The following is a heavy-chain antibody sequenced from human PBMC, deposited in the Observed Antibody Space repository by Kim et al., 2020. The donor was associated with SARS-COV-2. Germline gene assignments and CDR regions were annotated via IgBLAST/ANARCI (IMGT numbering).Heavy chain of an antibody. CDR1: GFTFSSYA. J-gene: IGHJ4*02. D-gene: IGHD2-21*01. CDR3: ARDYGCDGDCYLYYFDY. V-gene: IGHV3-30-3*01. Sequence: GGSLRLSCAVSGFTFSSYAMHWVHQAPGKGLEWVAVISYDGSNNYYADSVKGRFTISRDNSKNTLYLQMNSLRPEDTAVYYCARDYGCDGDCYLYYFDYWGQGTLVTVSS. CDR2: ISYDGSNN.